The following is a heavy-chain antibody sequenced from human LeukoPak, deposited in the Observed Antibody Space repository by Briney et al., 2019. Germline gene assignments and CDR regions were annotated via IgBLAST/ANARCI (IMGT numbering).Heavy chain of an antibody. Sequence: ASVKVSCKASGYTFTRYGISWVRQAPGQGLEWMGWISAYNGNTNYAQKLQGRVTMTTDTSTSTAYMEPRSLRSDDTAVYYCARETYYDILTGYYGSGYFDYWGQGTLVTVSS. CDR1: GYTFTRYG. V-gene: IGHV1-18*01. D-gene: IGHD3-9*01. CDR2: ISAYNGNT. CDR3: ARETYYDILTGYYGSGYFDY. J-gene: IGHJ4*02.